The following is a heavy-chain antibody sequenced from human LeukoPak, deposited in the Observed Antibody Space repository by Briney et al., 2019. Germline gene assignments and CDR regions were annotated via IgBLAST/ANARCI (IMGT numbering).Heavy chain of an antibody. CDR1: GFTFSSYG. J-gene: IGHJ4*02. CDR3: AKGGRGYSGYDLDY. CDR2: IRYDGMNK. D-gene: IGHD5-12*01. Sequence: RGSLRLSSAASGFTFSSYGMHWVRQAPGKGLERVAFIRYDGMNKYYADSVKGRFTISRDNSKNTLYLQMNSLRAEDTAVYYCAKGGRGYSGYDLDYWGQGTLVTVSS. V-gene: IGHV3-30*02.